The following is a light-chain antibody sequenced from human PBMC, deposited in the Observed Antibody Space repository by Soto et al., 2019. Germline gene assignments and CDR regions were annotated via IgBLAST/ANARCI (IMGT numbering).Light chain of an antibody. CDR1: ETVATN. J-gene: IGKJ1*01. CDR3: QQYFEWPPMT. CDR2: GAS. Sequence: VRTQSPATLSVSPGERATLSCWASETVATNLAWYQQKPGQAPRLLISGASTRAAGISDRFRGSGSGTEFTLTISSLRSEDSAIYYCQQYFEWPPMTFGQGTKVDI. V-gene: IGKV3-15*01.